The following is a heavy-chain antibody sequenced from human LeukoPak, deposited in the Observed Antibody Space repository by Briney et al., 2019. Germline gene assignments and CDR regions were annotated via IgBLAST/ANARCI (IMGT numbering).Heavy chain of an antibody. J-gene: IGHJ4*02. CDR3: ASGYSYGQYYFDY. CDR2: IIPIFGTA. CDR1: GGTFSSYA. V-gene: IGHV1-69*05. Sequence: GASVKVSCKASGGTFSSYAISWVRQAPGQGLEWMGRIIPIFGTANYAQKFQGRVTITTDESTSTAYMELSSLRSEDTAVYYCASGYSYGQYYFDYWGQGTLVTVSS. D-gene: IGHD5-18*01.